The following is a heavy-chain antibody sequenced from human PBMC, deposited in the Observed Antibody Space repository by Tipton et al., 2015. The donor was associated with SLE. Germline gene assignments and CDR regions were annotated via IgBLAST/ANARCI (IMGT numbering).Heavy chain of an antibody. CDR2: ISGSGGST. D-gene: IGHD2-15*01. J-gene: IGHJ6*03. Sequence: SLRLSCAASGFTFSSYAMSWVRQAPGKGLEWVSAISGSGGSTYYEDSVKGRFTISRDNSKNTLYLQMNSLRAEDTAVYYCAKDGSGRYCSGGSCYNYYYYYMDVWGKGTTVTVSS. CDR1: GFTFSSYA. V-gene: IGHV3-23*01. CDR3: AKDGSGRYCSGGSCYNYYYYYMDV.